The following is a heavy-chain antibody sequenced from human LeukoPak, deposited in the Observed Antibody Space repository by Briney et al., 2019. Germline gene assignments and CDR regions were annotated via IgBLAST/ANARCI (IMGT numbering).Heavy chain of an antibody. CDR1: GFTFSTFA. CDR2: ISYDGSNK. V-gene: IGHV3-30-3*01. D-gene: IGHD6-13*01. CDR3: ATHLYSTSWYSPPYF. Sequence: GGSLRLSCAASGFTFSTFAMHWVRQAPGKGLEWVAVISYDGSNKYYADSLKGRFTISRDNSKNTLYLQMNSLRADDTAAYYCATHLYSTSWYSPPYFWGQGTLVTVSS. J-gene: IGHJ4*02.